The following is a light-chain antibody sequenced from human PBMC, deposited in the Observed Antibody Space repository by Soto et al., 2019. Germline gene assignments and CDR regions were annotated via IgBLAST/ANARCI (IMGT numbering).Light chain of an antibody. CDR3: QESYKTPPT. Sequence: DSQMTQSPSSLSASVGDTVTLTCRASQTVSTYLNWYLLQPGKAPQLLIYGASSLQIGVPSRFSANRSATEFALTMNGLRPEDSVTFYGQESYKTPPTFGQGSRLE. CDR1: QTVSTY. V-gene: IGKV1-39*01. J-gene: IGKJ2*01. CDR2: GAS.